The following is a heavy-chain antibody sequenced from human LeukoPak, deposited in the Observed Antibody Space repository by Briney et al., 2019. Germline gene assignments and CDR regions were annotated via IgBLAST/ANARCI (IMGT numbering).Heavy chain of an antibody. Sequence: GGSLRLSCAASGFTFDDYAMHWVRQAPGKGLEWVSGISWSSGSIGYADSVKGRFTISRDNAKNSLYLQMNSLRAEDTALYYCAKGANVAVAGTYWFDPWGQGTLVTVSS. CDR1: GFTFDDYA. CDR2: ISWSSGSI. V-gene: IGHV3-9*01. D-gene: IGHD6-19*01. CDR3: AKGANVAVAGTYWFDP. J-gene: IGHJ5*02.